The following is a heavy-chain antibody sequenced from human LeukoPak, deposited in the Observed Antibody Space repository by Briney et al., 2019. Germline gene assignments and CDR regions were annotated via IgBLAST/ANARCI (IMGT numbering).Heavy chain of an antibody. V-gene: IGHV4-39*07. D-gene: IGHD6-19*01. CDR1: GGSVTSSNHY. J-gene: IGHJ5*02. CDR3: ARDSSGWYGGAPYNWFDP. CDR2: IYYSGST. Sequence: PSETLSLTCTVSGGSVTSSNHYWGWIRQPPGKGLEWIGTIYYSGSTYYNAALKSRVTISVDTSKNQFSLRLNSVTAADTAVYYCARDSSGWYGGAPYNWFDPWGQGTLVTVSS.